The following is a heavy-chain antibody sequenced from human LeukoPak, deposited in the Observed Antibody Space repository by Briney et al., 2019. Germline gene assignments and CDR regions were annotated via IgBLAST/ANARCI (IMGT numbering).Heavy chain of an antibody. CDR2: ISYDGINY. CDR3: VRGSVVRGSVTSFDY. J-gene: IGHJ4*02. CDR1: GFTFSRYA. D-gene: IGHD3-10*01. Sequence: GGSLRLSCAASGFTFSRYAMHWVRQAPGKGLEWVAIISYDGINYYYADSVKGRFTISRDNSKNTLYLQVNSLRTEDTAVYYCVRGSVVRGSVTSFDYWGQGTLVTVSS. V-gene: IGHV3-30-3*01.